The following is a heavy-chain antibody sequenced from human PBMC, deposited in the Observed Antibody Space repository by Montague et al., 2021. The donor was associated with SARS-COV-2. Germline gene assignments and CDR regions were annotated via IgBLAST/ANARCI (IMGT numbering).Heavy chain of an antibody. V-gene: IGHV4-34*01. Sequence: SETLSLTCALYGGSFSGFQWSWIRQSPGKGLEWIGEIDQSGSTNYNVPLKSRLTMSLDTSKNQVSLKLSSVTAADTAVYYCATSSSRSYYVGLDYWGQGTLVTATS. J-gene: IGHJ4*02. CDR2: IDQSGST. D-gene: IGHD3-10*01. CDR1: GGSFSGFQ. CDR3: ATSSSRSYYVGLDY.